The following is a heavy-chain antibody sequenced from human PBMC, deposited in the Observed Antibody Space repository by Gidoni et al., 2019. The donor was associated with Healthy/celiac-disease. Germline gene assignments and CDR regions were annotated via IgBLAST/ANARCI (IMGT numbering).Heavy chain of an antibody. CDR1: GFSLSTSGMR. Sequence: QVTLKESGPALVKPTQTLTLTCTFSGFSLSTSGMRVSWIRQPPGKALEWLARIDWDDDKFYSTSLKTRLTISKDTSKNQVVLTMTNMDPVDTATYYCARSRLKQGDYYFDYWGQGTLVTVSS. J-gene: IGHJ4*02. D-gene: IGHD3-16*01. CDR2: IDWDDDK. CDR3: ARSRLKQGDYYFDY. V-gene: IGHV2-70*04.